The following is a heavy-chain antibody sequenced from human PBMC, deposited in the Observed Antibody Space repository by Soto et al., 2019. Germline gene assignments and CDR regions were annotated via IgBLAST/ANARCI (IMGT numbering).Heavy chain of an antibody. D-gene: IGHD4-17*01. CDR2: INPNSGGT. J-gene: IGHJ4*01. Sequence: QVQLVQSGAEVKKPGASVKVSCKASGYTFTGYYMHWVRQAPGQGLEWMGWINPNSGGTNYAQKFQGWVSMTRDTSISTAYMELSRLRSDDTAVYYCATQRDYGDYGAFDYWGHGTLVSVSS. V-gene: IGHV1-2*04. CDR1: GYTFTGYY. CDR3: ATQRDYGDYGAFDY.